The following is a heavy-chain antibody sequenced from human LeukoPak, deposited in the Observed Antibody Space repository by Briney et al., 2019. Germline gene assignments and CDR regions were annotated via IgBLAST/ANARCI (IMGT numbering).Heavy chain of an antibody. V-gene: IGHV1-69*16. Sequence: SVKVSCKASGGTFSSYTISWVRQAPGQGLEWMGRIIPILGIANYAQKFQGRVTITTDESTSTAYMELSSLRSEDTAVYYCAREKYYYDSSGYYYPHFDYWGQGTLVTVSS. CDR3: AREKYYYDSSGYYYPHFDY. J-gene: IGHJ4*02. D-gene: IGHD3-22*01. CDR1: GGTFSSYT. CDR2: IIPILGIA.